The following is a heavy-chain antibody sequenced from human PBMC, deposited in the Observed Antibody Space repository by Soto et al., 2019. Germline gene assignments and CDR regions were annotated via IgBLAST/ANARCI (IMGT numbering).Heavy chain of an antibody. CDR1: GASVTSVDYY. Sequence: QAQLQESGPGLVRPSQTLSLSCSVSGASVTSVDYYWNWIRQTPGTGLEWLGYMHDSGTNSYNPSIKSRVTISRDTSKNQFSLKLTSVSAADTAVYFCARGGLYDLWSGLFDWGQGIRVTVSS. V-gene: IGHV4-30-4*01. J-gene: IGHJ4*02. D-gene: IGHD3-3*01. CDR2: MHDSGTN. CDR3: ARGGLYDLWSGLFD.